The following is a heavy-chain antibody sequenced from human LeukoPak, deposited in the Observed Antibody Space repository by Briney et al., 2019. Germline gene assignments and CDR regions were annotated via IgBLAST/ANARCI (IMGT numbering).Heavy chain of an antibody. CDR1: GGSISSSSYY. J-gene: IGHJ5*02. D-gene: IGHD6-13*01. CDR2: IYYSGST. CDR3: ARVPLIAAAGRYWFDP. Sequence: SETLSLTCTVSGGSISSSSYYWGWIRQPPGKGLEWIGSIYYSGSTYYNPSLKSRVTISVDTSKNQFSLKLSSVTAADTAVYYCARVPLIAAAGRYWFDPWGQGTLVTVSS. V-gene: IGHV4-39*07.